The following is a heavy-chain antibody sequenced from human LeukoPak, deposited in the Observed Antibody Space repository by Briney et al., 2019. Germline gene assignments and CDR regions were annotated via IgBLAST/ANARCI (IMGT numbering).Heavy chain of an antibody. CDR3: ARDRRRGSGIGGFDY. J-gene: IGHJ4*02. CDR1: GGTFSSYA. V-gene: IGHV1-69*13. CDR2: IIPIFGTA. D-gene: IGHD3-10*01. Sequence: SVKVSCKASGGTFSSYAISWVRQAPGQGLEWMGGIIPIFGTANYAQKFQGRVTITADESTSTAYMELSSLRSEDTAVYYCARDRRRGSGIGGFDYWGQGTLVTVSS.